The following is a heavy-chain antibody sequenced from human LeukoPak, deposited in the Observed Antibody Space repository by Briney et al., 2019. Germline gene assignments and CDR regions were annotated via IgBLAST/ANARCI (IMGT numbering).Heavy chain of an antibody. V-gene: IGHV4-4*07. CDR2: TYSGRGI. Sequence: SETLSCTASGSSSSSSAYGWGWMPQPAGKGRKGNGRTYSGRGIYNPSLKGRVTMSVDTSKNQGSLELSPLSAADTAVYYCARAAGRHNTSGLHFDYWGRGILVRVSS. CDR3: ARAAGRHNTSGLHFDY. J-gene: IGHJ4*02. D-gene: IGHD6-19*01. CDR1: SSSSSAYG.